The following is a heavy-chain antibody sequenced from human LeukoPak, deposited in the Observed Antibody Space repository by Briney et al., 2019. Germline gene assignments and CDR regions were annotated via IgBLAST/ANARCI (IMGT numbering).Heavy chain of an antibody. CDR3: ARDKGRGYSYGNFDY. CDR1: GGSISSYY. V-gene: IGHV4-59*01. J-gene: IGHJ4*02. D-gene: IGHD5-18*01. Sequence: KPSETLSLTCTVSGGSISSYYWSWMRQPPGKGLEWIGYIYYSGSTNYNPSLKSRVTISVDTSNNQFSLKLSSVTAADTAVYYCARDKGRGYSYGNFDYWGQGTLVTVSS. CDR2: IYYSGST.